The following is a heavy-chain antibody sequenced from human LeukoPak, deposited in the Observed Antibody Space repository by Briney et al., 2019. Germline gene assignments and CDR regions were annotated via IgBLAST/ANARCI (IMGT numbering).Heavy chain of an antibody. CDR2: ISSNGGST. J-gene: IGHJ4*02. Sequence: PGGSLRLSCSASGFTFSSYAMHWVRQAPGKGLEYVSAISSNGGSTYYADSVKGRFTISRDNSKNTLYLQMNSLRADDTAVYYCAKDLNWGLDYWGQGTLVTVSS. D-gene: IGHD7-27*01. CDR1: GFTFSSYA. V-gene: IGHV3-64*04. CDR3: AKDLNWGLDY.